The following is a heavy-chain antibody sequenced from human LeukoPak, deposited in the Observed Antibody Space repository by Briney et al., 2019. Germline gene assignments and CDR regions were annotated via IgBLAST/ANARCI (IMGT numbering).Heavy chain of an antibody. D-gene: IGHD3-16*01. CDR3: TRGHWALDC. Sequence: PESLSLTCLIVGASTSEYYWSWVRQPPGKGLEWIGYVHHTGSLNYNPSLNSTATISLDTAKNQFSRQLTSVTAADTAVYYCTRGHWALDCWGQAPLVTVSS. CDR2: VHHTGSL. V-gene: IGHV4-59*01. J-gene: IGHJ4*02. CDR1: GASTSEYY.